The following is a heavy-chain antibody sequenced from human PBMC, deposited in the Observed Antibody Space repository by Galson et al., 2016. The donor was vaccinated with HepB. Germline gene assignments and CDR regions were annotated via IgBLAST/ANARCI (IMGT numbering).Heavy chain of an antibody. Sequence: SLRLSCAASGFSFRYNWIHWVRQAPGKGLVWVSRIDSDGTSTSYADSVKGRFTISRDKAKNTVYLQMSSLRVEDTSVYYCTRDGGSHKHLDVWGQGTLVTVSS. V-gene: IGHV3-74*01. CDR1: GFSFRYNW. CDR3: TRDGGSHKHLDV. CDR2: IDSDGTST. J-gene: IGHJ4*02. D-gene: IGHD2-15*01.